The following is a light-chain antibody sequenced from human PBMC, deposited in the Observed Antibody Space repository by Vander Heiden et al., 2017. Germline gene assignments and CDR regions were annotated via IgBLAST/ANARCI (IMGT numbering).Light chain of an antibody. J-gene: IGLJ2*01. CDR1: SSDVGAYKY. V-gene: IGLV2-14*03. CDR3: SSYTSSRTWV. CDR2: DVS. Sequence: QSALAQPASVSGSPGQSIPIPCTGTSSDVGAYKYVSWYQQHPGTAPKLIIYDVSKRPSGVSNRFSGSKSGYAASLTISGLQAEDEADYYCSSYTSSRTWVFGGGTKLTVL.